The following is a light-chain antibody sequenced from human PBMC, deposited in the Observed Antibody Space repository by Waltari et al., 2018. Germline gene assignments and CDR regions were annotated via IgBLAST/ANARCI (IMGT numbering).Light chain of an antibody. Sequence: QSALTQPASVSGSPGQSVTIFCAGTSNDVGGYNSVSWYQEYPGQAPRVIIYDVSDRPSGVSERFSGSKSGNTASLTISGLQAEDEADYYCSSQSSNDVVLFGGGTKLTVL. V-gene: IGLV2-14*01. CDR1: SNDVGGYNS. CDR3: SSQSSNDVVL. J-gene: IGLJ2*01. CDR2: DVS.